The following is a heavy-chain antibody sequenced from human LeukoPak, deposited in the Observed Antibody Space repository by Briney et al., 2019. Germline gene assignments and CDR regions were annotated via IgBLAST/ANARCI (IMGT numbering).Heavy chain of an antibody. D-gene: IGHD3-9*01. V-gene: IGHV4-34*01. CDR1: GGSFSGYY. Sequence: SETLSLTCAVCGGSFSGYYWSWIRQPPGKGLEWIGEINHSGSTNYNPSLKSRVTISVDTSKNRFSLKLSSVTAADTAVYYCAGTRTRYYDILTGYFCWGQGTLVTVSS. J-gene: IGHJ4*02. CDR3: AGTRTRYYDILTGYFC. CDR2: INHSGST.